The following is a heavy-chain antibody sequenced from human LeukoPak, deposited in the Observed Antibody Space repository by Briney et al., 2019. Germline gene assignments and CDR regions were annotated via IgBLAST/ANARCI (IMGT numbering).Heavy chain of an antibody. CDR2: IDTSGST. D-gene: IGHD1-26*01. CDR1: GGTISSVSNY. V-gene: IGHV4-61*02. J-gene: IGHJ4*02. Sequence: SQTLSLTCTVSGGTISSVSNYWSWLRQPAGKGLERIGRIDTSGSTNYNPSLKSLVIISVDTSKNQFSLKLSSVPAADTAVYYCAREKVRAAHFDYWGQGTLVTVSS. CDR3: AREKVRAAHFDY.